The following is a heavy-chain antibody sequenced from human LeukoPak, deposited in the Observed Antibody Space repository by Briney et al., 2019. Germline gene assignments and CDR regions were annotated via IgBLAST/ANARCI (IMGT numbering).Heavy chain of an antibody. D-gene: IGHD3-22*01. CDR3: ARDSCYDSSGKSQN. Sequence: SQTLSLTCTVSGGSISSGGYYWSWIRQHPGKGLEWIGYIYYSGSTYYNPSLKSRVTISVDTSKNQFSLKLSSVTAADTAVYYCARDSCYDSSGKSQNWGQGTLVTVSS. CDR1: GGSISSGGYY. V-gene: IGHV4-31*03. J-gene: IGHJ4*02. CDR2: IYYSGST.